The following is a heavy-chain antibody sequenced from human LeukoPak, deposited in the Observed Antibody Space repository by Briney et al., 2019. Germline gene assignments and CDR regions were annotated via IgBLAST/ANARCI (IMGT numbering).Heavy chain of an antibody. CDR2: INHSGST. Sequence: SETLSLTCAVYGGSFSGYYWSWIRQPPGKGLEWIGEINHSGSTNYNPSLKSRVTISVDTFKNQFSLKLSSVTAADTAVYYCARRSGWYLRPYLDYWGQGTLVTVSS. V-gene: IGHV4-34*01. CDR3: ARRSGWYLRPYLDY. CDR1: GGSFSGYY. J-gene: IGHJ4*02. D-gene: IGHD6-19*01.